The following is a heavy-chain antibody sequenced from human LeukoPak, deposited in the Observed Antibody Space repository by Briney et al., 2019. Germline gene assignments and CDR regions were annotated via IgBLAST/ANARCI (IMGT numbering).Heavy chain of an antibody. Sequence: SQTLSLTCAISGDSVSNNNTAWNWIRQSPSRGLEWLGRTYYRSKWYNDYAVSVKSRITINPDTSKNQFSLQLNSVTPEDTAVYYCARFDSQRKNFDYWGQGTLLTVSS. CDR2: TYYRSKWYN. CDR1: GDSVSNNNTA. J-gene: IGHJ4*02. D-gene: IGHD3-22*01. V-gene: IGHV6-1*01. CDR3: ARFDSQRKNFDY.